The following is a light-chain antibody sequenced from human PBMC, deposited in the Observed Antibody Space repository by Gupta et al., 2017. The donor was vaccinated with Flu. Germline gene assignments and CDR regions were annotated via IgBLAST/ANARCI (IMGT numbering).Light chain of an antibody. CDR2: KVS. V-gene: IGLV3-9*01. CDR3: QESNSSGGV. Sequence: KTATGTCWGTRIENKHVHGYQQKPGQAPLLVMYKVSNRTAGVPKRFSGSNSGTTATLTIRGAQGGDEAYYYCQESNSSGGVFGGGTKLTVL. J-gene: IGLJ3*02. CDR1: RIENKH.